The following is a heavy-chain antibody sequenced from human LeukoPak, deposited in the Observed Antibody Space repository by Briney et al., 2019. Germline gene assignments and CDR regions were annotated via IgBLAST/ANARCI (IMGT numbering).Heavy chain of an antibody. CDR2: IYYTGST. CDR1: GGSFSRLY. V-gene: IGHV4-59*08. CDR3: ARHRAYSSSSPFDY. Sequence: SVPLSLTCSVSGGSFSRLYWSWIRQPPGKGLEWIGYIYYTGSTNYNPSLKSRVTMFVDMSKNQFSLRLSSVTAADTAVYYCARHRAYSSSSPFDYWGQGTLVTVSS. J-gene: IGHJ4*02. D-gene: IGHD6-6*01.